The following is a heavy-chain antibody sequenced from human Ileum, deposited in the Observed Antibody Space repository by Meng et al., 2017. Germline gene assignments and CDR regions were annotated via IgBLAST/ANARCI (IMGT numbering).Heavy chain of an antibody. J-gene: IGHJ4*02. V-gene: IGHV4-4*02. D-gene: IGHD3-10*01. CDR1: GGSISSSIW. CDR3: ARGVVSGSHYNTY. Sequence: QVQLQESGPGLVKPSGTLSLTCAVSGGSISSSIWWSWVRQPPEKGLEWIGEIHHSGTTNYSPSLKSRLTISVDKSKNQISLKLQSVTAADTAVYFCARGVVSGSHYNTYWGQGILVTVSS. CDR2: IHHSGTT.